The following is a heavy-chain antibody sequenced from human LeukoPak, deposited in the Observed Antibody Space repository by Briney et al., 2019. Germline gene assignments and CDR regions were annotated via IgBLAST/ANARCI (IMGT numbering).Heavy chain of an antibody. Sequence: GGSLRLSCAASGFTFSSYGMHWVRQAPGKGLEWVAFICYGGSTKYYADSVKGRFTISRDNSKNKLYLQMNSLRAEDTAVYYCASDLGSGRSILDYWGQGTMVTVSS. CDR2: ICYGGSTK. CDR3: ASDLGSGRSILDY. J-gene: IGHJ4*02. CDR1: GFTFSSYG. V-gene: IGHV3-33*01. D-gene: IGHD2-15*01.